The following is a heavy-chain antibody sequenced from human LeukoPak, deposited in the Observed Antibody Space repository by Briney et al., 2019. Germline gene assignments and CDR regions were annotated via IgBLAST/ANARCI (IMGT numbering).Heavy chain of an antibody. Sequence: GGSLRLSCAASGFTFSSYAMHWVRQAPGKGLEYVSAISSNGGSTYYANSVKGRFTISRDNGKNSLYLQMNSLRAEDTALYYCARDRRNGDFWSGGDLWGQGTLVTVSS. V-gene: IGHV3-64*01. J-gene: IGHJ4*02. CDR1: GFTFSSYA. CDR3: ARDRRNGDFWSGGDL. D-gene: IGHD3-3*01. CDR2: ISSNGGST.